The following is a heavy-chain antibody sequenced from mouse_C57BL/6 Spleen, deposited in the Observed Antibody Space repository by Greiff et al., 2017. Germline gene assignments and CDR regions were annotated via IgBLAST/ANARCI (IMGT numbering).Heavy chain of an antibody. CDR1: GYTFTDYN. CDR3: ARDYDYDSAWFAY. D-gene: IGHD2-4*01. J-gene: IGHJ3*01. V-gene: IGHV1-22*01. CDR2: INPNNGGT. Sequence: EVKLQESGPELVKPGASVKMSCKASGYTFTDYNMHWVKQSHGKSLEWIGYINPNNGGTSYNQKFKGKATLTVNKSSSTAYMELRSLTSEDSAVYYCARDYDYDSAWFAYWGQGTLVTVSA.